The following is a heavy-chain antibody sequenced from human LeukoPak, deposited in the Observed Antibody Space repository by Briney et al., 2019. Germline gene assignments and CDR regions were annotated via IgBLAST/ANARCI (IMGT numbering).Heavy chain of an antibody. CDR1: GYTFTGYY. Sequence: ASVTVSCKASGYTFTGYYMHWVRQAPGQGLEWMGWINPNSGGTNYAQKFQGRVTMTRDTSISTAYMELSRLRSDDTAVYYCARSAGDSSGSYPDYWGQGTLVTVSS. CDR3: ARSAGDSSGSYPDY. J-gene: IGHJ4*02. D-gene: IGHD3-22*01. V-gene: IGHV1-2*02. CDR2: INPNSGGT.